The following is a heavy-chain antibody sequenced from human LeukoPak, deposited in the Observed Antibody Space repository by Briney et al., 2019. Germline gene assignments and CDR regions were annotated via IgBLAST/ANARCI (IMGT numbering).Heavy chain of an antibody. CDR3: ARQDSGSPPGDY. J-gene: IGHJ4*02. CDR2: ISYDGSNK. Sequence: GSLRLSCAASGFTFSSYAMHWVRQAPGKGLEWVAVISYDGSNKYYADSVKGRFTISSDNSKNTLYLQMNSLRAEDTAVYYCARQDSGSPPGDYWGQGTLVTVSS. D-gene: IGHD1-26*01. V-gene: IGHV3-30*04. CDR1: GFTFSSYA.